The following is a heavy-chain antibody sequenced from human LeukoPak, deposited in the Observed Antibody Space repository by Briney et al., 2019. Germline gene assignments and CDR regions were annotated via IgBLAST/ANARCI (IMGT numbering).Heavy chain of an antibody. CDR1: GYSISSGYY. Sequence: PSETLSLTCAVSGYSISSGYYWGWIRQPPGKGLEWIGSIYHSGSTYYNPSLKSRVTISVDTSKNQFSLNLSSVTAADTAVYYCARWCRARCYYFDYWGQGTLVTVSS. D-gene: IGHD2-8*01. CDR3: ARWCRARCYYFDY. CDR2: IYHSGST. J-gene: IGHJ4*02. V-gene: IGHV4-38-2*01.